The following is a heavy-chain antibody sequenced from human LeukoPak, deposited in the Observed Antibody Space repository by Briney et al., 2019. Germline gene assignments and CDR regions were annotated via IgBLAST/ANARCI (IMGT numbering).Heavy chain of an antibody. CDR1: GGSISSSSFY. CDR3: ARHPGRLFVS. CDR2: IYYSGNT. J-gene: IGHJ4*02. Sequence: SETLSLTCTVSGGSISSSSFYWVWIRQPPGKGLEWIGSIYYSGNTYYNPSLKSRVSISVDRSKNQFSLKLSSVTAADTAVYYCARHPGRLFVSWGQGTLVTVSS. V-gene: IGHV4-39*01.